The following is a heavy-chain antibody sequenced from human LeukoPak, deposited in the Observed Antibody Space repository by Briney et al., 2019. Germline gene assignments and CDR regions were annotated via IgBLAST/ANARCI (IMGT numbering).Heavy chain of an antibody. CDR3: ARPSGGTPFKRFDY. CDR2: IYYSGST. CDR1: GGSISSYY. V-gene: IGHV4-59*12. Sequence: SETLSLTCTVSGGSISSYYWSWIRQPPGKGLEWIGYIYYSGSTNYNPSLKSRVTISVDTSKNQFSLKLTSVTAADTAVYYCARPSGGTPFKRFDYWGEGTLVTVSS. D-gene: IGHD1-14*01. J-gene: IGHJ4*02.